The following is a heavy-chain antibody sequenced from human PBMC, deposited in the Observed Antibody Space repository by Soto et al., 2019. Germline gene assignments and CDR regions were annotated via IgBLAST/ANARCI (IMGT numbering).Heavy chain of an antibody. V-gene: IGHV1-18*01. CDR2: ISAYNGDT. J-gene: IGHJ4*02. CDR1: GGTFSSYA. Sequence: ASVKVSCKASGGTFSSYAISWVRQAPGQGLEWMGWISAYNGDTNYAQKLQGRVTMTTDTSTSTAYMELRSLRSDDTAVYYCARDSKYYSGTLYYFDYWGQGTLVTVSS. D-gene: IGHD1-26*01. CDR3: ARDSKYYSGTLYYFDY.